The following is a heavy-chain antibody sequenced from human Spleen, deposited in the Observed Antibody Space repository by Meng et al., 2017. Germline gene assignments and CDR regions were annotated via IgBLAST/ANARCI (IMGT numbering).Heavy chain of an antibody. V-gene: IGHV3-23*01. CDR1: GFTFSTVG. Sequence: EVQPLDSGGGLVQPGGSLRLSGAAFGFTFSTVGMNWVRQAPGKGLEWVSTISSTGGATYYADSVKGRLTISRDNSKNTLYLQMNSLRAEDTAVYYCVPRTTYFDSWGLGTLVTVSS. CDR2: ISSTGGAT. J-gene: IGHJ4*02. D-gene: IGHD4-11*01. CDR3: VPRTTYFDS.